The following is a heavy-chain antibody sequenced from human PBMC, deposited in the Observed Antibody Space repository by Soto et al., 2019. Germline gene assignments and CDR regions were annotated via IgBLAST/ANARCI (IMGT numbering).Heavy chain of an antibody. J-gene: IGHJ4*02. CDR3: ARHLREGWFGEVSIDY. V-gene: IGHV4-59*08. D-gene: IGHD3-10*01. CDR1: GGSISSYY. CDR2: IYYSGST. Sequence: PSETLSLTCTVSGGSISSYYWSWIRQPPGKGLEWIGYIYYSGSTNYNPSLKSRVTISVDTSKNQFSLKLSSVTAADTAVYYCARHLREGWFGEVSIDYWGQGTLVTVSS.